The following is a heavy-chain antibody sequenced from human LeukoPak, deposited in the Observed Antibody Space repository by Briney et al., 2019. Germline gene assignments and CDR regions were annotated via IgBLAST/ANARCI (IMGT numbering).Heavy chain of an antibody. D-gene: IGHD2-21*01. Sequence: SETLSLTCTVSGGSISTYYWSRIRQPPGKGLEWIGYIYYSGSTNYNPSLKSRVTISVDTSENQFSLKLSSVTAADTAVYYCASNVVVISLDYWGQGTLVTVSS. CDR1: GGSISTYY. J-gene: IGHJ4*02. CDR2: IYYSGST. V-gene: IGHV4-59*12. CDR3: ASNVVVISLDY.